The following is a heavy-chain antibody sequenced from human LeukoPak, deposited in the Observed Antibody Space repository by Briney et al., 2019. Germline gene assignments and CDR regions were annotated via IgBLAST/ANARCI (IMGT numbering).Heavy chain of an antibody. Sequence: GGSLRLSCAASGFTFSNSGMNWVRQAPGKGLEWVSSVSGSSGYIYYAASVEGRFTISRDNAKNSLYLQMNSLRAEDSAVYFCARWATSYDFWGQGTLVTVSS. CDR1: GFTFSNSG. CDR3: ARWATSYDF. J-gene: IGHJ4*02. V-gene: IGHV3-21*01. D-gene: IGHD3-10*01. CDR2: VSGSSGYI.